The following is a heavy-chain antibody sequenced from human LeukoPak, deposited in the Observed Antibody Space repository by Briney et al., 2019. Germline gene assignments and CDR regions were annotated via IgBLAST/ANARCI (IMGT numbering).Heavy chain of an antibody. CDR3: ARGPTTVTRAFDY. V-gene: IGHV4-4*07. J-gene: IGHJ4*02. D-gene: IGHD4-17*01. Sequence: SETLSLTCTVSGDSFSLYYWSWIRQPAGKGLAWIGHIYASGSTNYNPSLKSRVTMSVDTSKNQFSLRLSSVTAADTAVYYCARGPTTVTRAFDYWGQGTLVTVSS. CDR1: GDSFSLYY. CDR2: IYASGST.